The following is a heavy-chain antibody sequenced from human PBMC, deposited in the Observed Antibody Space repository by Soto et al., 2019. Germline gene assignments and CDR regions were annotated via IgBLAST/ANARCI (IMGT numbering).Heavy chain of an antibody. CDR1: GFTFSSYG. J-gene: IGHJ4*02. D-gene: IGHD5-18*01. CDR3: AKDRGIQPNPEAFDY. CDR2: ISYDGSNK. V-gene: IGHV3-30*18. Sequence: GGSLRLSCAASGFTFSSYGMHWVRQAPGKGLEWVAVISYDGSNKYYADSVKGRFTISRDNSKNTLYLQMNSLRAEDTAVYYCAKDRGIQPNPEAFDYWGQGTLVTVSS.